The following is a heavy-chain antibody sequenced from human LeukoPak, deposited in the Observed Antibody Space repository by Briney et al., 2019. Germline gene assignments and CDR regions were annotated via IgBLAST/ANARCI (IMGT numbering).Heavy chain of an antibody. V-gene: IGHV3-30*18. CDR2: ISYDGSNK. CDR1: GFTFSSYG. Sequence: GRSLRLSCAASGFTFSSYGTHWVRQAPGKGLEWVAVISYDGSNKYYADSVKGRFTISRDNSKNTLYLQMNSLRAEDTAVYYCAKDLATYREEDIVATRWIYYYYYGMDVWGQGTTVTVSS. J-gene: IGHJ6*02. CDR3: AKDLATYREEDIVATRWIYYYYYGMDV. D-gene: IGHD5-12*01.